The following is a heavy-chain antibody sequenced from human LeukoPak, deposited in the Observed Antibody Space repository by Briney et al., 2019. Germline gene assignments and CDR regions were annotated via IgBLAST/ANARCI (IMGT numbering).Heavy chain of an antibody. J-gene: IGHJ4*02. CDR1: GGSFSGYD. CDR2: INHSVST. D-gene: IGHD3-9*01. CDR3: ARLGPYDILTGYPTWSYFDY. Sequence: SETVSLTCAVYGGSFSGYDWSWIRQPPGKGLEWIGEINHSVSTNYNTSLKSRVTISVDTSKNQFSLKLSSVTAADTAVYYCARLGPYDILTGYPTWSYFDYWGQGTLVTVSS. V-gene: IGHV4-34*01.